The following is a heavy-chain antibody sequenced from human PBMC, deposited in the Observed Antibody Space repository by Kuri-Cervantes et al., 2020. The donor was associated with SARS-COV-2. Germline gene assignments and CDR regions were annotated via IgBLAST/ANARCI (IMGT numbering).Heavy chain of an antibody. CDR3: ARLVYYDFWSGYSTYYYYYMDV. CDR2: SSAYNGNT. CDR1: GYTFTSYG. J-gene: IGHJ6*03. D-gene: IGHD3-3*01. Sequence: ASVKVSCKASGYTFTSYGISWVRQAPGQGLEWMGWSSAYNGNTNYAQKLQGRVTMTTDTSTSTAYMELRSLRSDDTAVYYCARLVYYDFWSGYSTYYYYYMDVWGKGTTVTVSS. V-gene: IGHV1-18*01.